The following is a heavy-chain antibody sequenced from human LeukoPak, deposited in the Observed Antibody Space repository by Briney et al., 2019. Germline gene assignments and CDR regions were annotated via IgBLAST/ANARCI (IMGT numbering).Heavy chain of an antibody. D-gene: IGHD3-22*01. CDR2: INHSGST. V-gene: IGHV4-34*01. CDR3: ARGDHGSDSSGSDAFDI. CDR1: GGSFSGYY. J-gene: IGHJ3*02. Sequence: PSETLSLTCAVYGGSFSGYYWSWLRQPPGKGLEWIGEINHSGSTNYNPSLKSRVTISVDTSKNQFSLKLSSVTGADTAVYYCARGDHGSDSSGSDAFDIWGQGTMVTVSS.